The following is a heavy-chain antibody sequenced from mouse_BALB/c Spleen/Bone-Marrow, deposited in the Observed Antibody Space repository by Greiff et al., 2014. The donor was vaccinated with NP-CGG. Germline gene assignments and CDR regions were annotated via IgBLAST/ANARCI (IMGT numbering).Heavy chain of an antibody. Sequence: GSALFRPFSSFPLSFPASFSPFPRSWLPFLPPLPVPVLSFLGNIYPGSGSTNYDEKFKSKATLTVDTSSSTAYMQLSSLTSGDSAVYYCTRDYDWVPDYWGQGTTLTVSS. D-gene: IGHD1-1*01. J-gene: IGHJ2*01. CDR3: TRDYDWVPDY. CDR1: FSPFPRSW. V-gene: IGHV1S22*01. CDR2: IYPGSGST.